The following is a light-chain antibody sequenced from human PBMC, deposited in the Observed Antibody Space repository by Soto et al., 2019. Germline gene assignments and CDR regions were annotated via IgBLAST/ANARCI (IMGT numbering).Light chain of an antibody. CDR1: QTIRRW. CDR3: QHYNSYSEA. Sequence: DIQMTQTPSTLSGSVGDRATITCRASQTIRRWLAWYQQKPGKAPKLLIYKASTLTSGVPSRFSGSGSGTEFTLTISSLQPYDFATYYCQHYNSYSEAFGQGTKVELK. J-gene: IGKJ1*01. V-gene: IGKV1-5*03. CDR2: KAS.